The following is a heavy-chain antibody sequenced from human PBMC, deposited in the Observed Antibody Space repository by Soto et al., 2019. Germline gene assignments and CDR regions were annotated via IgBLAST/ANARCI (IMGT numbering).Heavy chain of an antibody. Sequence: GESLKISCKGSGYSFTSYWIGWVRQMPRKSLEWMGIIYPGDSDTRYSPSFQGQVTISADKSISTAYLQWSSLKASDTAMYYCARLWFGELYPVFFYGMDVWGQGTTVTVSS. CDR1: GYSFTSYW. V-gene: IGHV5-51*01. D-gene: IGHD3-10*01. J-gene: IGHJ6*02. CDR2: IYPGDSDT. CDR3: ARLWFGELYPVFFYGMDV.